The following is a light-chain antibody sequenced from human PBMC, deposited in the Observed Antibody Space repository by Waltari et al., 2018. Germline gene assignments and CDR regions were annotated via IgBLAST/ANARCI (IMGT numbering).Light chain of an antibody. CDR2: AAS. CDR3: LQHNSLPYT. Sequence: DIQMTQSPSSLSASAGDRVTITCRASQAINTYLNWYQQKPGTAPKRLIFAASSLESGVPSRFSGIGSGTDFTLTISSLQPEDFGSYYCLQHNSLPYTFGQGTKVEI. V-gene: IGKV1-17*01. CDR1: QAINTY. J-gene: IGKJ2*01.